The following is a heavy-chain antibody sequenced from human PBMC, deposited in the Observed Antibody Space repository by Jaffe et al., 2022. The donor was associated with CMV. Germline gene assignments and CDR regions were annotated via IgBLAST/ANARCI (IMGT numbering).Heavy chain of an antibody. CDR2: ISWSGGDT. Sequence: EVHLVESGGVVVQPGGSLRLSCAASGFTFDDFGMHWVRQSPGKGLEWVSFISWSGGDTYYVDSVKGRFTISRDNSKNSLYLQMNSLRIEDSALYYCAKGEASRPQFPDYWGQGTLVTVSS. D-gene: IGHD1-26*01. J-gene: IGHJ4*02. CDR1: GFTFDDFG. V-gene: IGHV3-43*01. CDR3: AKGEASRPQFPDY.